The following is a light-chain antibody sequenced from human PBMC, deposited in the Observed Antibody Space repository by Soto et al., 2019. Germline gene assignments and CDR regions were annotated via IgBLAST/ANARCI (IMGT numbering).Light chain of an antibody. CDR2: GAS. CDR3: QQYNNGPRT. J-gene: IGKJ1*01. V-gene: IGKV3-15*01. CDR1: QSVSSN. Sequence: EIVMTQSPATLSVSPGERATLSCRASQSVSSNLAWYQQKPGQAPRLLIYGASTRATGIPARFSASGSGTEFTLTISSLQSEDFAVYYCQQYNNGPRTFGQGTKVDIK.